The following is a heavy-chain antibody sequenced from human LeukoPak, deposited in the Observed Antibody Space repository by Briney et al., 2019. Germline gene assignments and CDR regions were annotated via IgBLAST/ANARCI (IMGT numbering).Heavy chain of an antibody. Sequence: QSGGSLRLSCAASGFTFSSYAMSWVRQAPGKGLEWVSAISGSGGSTYYADSVKGRFTISRDNSKNTLYLQMNSLRAEDTAVYYCAKDGAGVAAVGTENDFYDAFDIWGQGTMVTVSS. CDR1: GFTFSSYA. V-gene: IGHV3-23*01. CDR3: AKDGAGVAAVGTENDFYDAFDI. CDR2: ISGSGGST. J-gene: IGHJ3*02. D-gene: IGHD6-13*01.